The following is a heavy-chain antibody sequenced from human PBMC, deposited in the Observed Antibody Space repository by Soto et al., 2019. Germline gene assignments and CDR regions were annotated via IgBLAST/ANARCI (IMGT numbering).Heavy chain of an antibody. CDR1: GGSFSGYY. J-gene: IGHJ6*03. CDR3: ARASCTTFGVTQGPYYMDV. Sequence: SETLSLTCAVYGGSFSGYYWSWIRQPPGKGLEWIGEINHSGSTNYNPSLKSRVTISVDTSKNQFSLKLSSVTAADTAVYYCARASCTTFGVTQGPYYMDVWGKGTTVTVSS. D-gene: IGHD3-3*01. V-gene: IGHV4-34*01. CDR2: INHSGST.